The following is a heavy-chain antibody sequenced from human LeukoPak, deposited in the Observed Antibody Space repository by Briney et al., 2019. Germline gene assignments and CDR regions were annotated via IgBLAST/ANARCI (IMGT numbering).Heavy chain of an antibody. CDR2: INSDGSST. CDR3: ARSWVGATDVDY. J-gene: IGHJ4*02. V-gene: IGHV3-74*01. D-gene: IGHD1-26*01. CDR1: GFTFSSYW. Sequence: GGSLRLSCAASGFTFSSYWMHWVRQAPGKGLVWVSRINSDGSSTNYADSVKGRFTISRDNAKNTLYLQMNSLRAEDTAVYYCARSWVGATDVDYWGQGTLVTVSS.